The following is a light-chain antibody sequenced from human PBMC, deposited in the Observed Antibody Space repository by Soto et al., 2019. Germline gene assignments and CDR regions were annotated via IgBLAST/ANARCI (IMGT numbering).Light chain of an antibody. V-gene: IGLV4-69*01. Sequence: QLVLTQSPSASASLGASVKLTCTLSSGHSTYAIAWHQQQPEKGPRYLMKLNSDGRHSKGDGIPDRFSGTSSGAERYLTISSLQSEYEADYYWQTWGTGGDVVFGGGTKLTVL. CDR2: LNSDGRH. J-gene: IGLJ2*01. CDR3: QTWGTGGDVV. CDR1: SGHSTYA.